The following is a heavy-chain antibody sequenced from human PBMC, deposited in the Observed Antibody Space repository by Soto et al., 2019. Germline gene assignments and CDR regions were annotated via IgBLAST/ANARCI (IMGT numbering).Heavy chain of an antibody. J-gene: IGHJ5*02. CDR3: ARTGKLYYYDMSGLPFDP. V-gene: IGHV4-4*02. Sequence: PSETLSLTCTVSGDTVSSTQWWSWVRLSPGRGLEWIGDIYHLGTTNYNPSLKRRVSISLDKSKNQFSLKLTSVTAADTAVYFCARTGKLYYYDMSGLPFDPWGPGVLVT. CDR2: IYHLGTT. D-gene: IGHD3-22*01. CDR1: GDTVSSTQW.